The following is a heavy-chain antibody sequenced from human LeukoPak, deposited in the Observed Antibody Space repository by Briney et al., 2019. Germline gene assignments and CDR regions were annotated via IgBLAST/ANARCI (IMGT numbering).Heavy chain of an antibody. CDR3: VKGGQRWLQFGFDY. J-gene: IGHJ4*02. Sequence: GGSLRLSCSASGFTFITYAMHWVRQAPGNGLEYVSGISDNGGNTYYADSVKGRSAISRDNSKNTLYLQMSSLRAEETAVYYCVKGGQRWLQFGFDYWGRGTLVTVSS. CDR2: ISDNGGNT. CDR1: GFTFITYA. V-gene: IGHV3-64D*06. D-gene: IGHD5-24*01.